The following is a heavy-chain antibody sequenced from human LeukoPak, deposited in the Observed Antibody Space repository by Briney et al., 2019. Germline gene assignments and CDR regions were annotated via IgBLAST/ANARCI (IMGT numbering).Heavy chain of an antibody. V-gene: IGHV1-2*02. J-gene: IGHJ4*02. Sequence: ASVKVSCKASGYIFTGYYMHWVRQAPGQGLEWMGWINPNSGDTNYAQKFQGRVTMTRDTSISTAYMELSRLRSDDTAVYYCARDVYDILTGYSGDYWGQGTLVTVSS. CDR3: ARDVYDILTGYSGDY. CDR2: INPNSGDT. CDR1: GYIFTGYY. D-gene: IGHD3-9*01.